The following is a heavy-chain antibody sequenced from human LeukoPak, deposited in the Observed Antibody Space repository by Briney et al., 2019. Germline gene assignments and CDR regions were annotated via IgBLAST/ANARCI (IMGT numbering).Heavy chain of an antibody. V-gene: IGHV3-23*01. CDR1: GFTFSSYA. CDR3: ARDSSGWSSGY. J-gene: IGHJ4*02. CDR2: ISGSGGST. Sequence: SGGSLRLSCAASGFTFSSYAMSWVRQAPGKGLEWVSAISGSGGSTYYADSVKGRFTISRDNSKNTLYLQMNSLRVEDTAVYYCARDSSGWSSGYWGQGTLVTVSS. D-gene: IGHD6-19*01.